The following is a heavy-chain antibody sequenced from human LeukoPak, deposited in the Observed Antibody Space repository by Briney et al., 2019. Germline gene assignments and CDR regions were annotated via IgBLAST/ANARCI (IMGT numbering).Heavy chain of an antibody. V-gene: IGHV1-46*01. D-gene: IGHD1-1*01. Sequence: ASVKVSRKASGYSFSSYYMHWVRQAPGQGLEWMGIINPSGGSTTYAQKFQGRVTMTRDTSTTTVYMELSSLKSEDTAVYYCARWTGTTGLDYWGQGTLVTVSS. CDR2: INPSGGST. CDR3: ARWTGTTGLDY. CDR1: GYSFSSYY. J-gene: IGHJ4*02.